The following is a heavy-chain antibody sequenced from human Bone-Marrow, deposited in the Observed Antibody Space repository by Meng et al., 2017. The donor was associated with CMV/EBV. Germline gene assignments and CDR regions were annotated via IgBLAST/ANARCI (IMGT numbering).Heavy chain of an antibody. D-gene: IGHD2-8*01. Sequence: GESLKISCAASGFIFSDYYMSWIRQAPGKGLEWVSVIYSGGSTYYADSVKGRFTISRDNSKNTLYLQMNSLRAEDTAVYYCARAPCRVGVCYMYGYYYGMDVWGQGTTVTVSS. V-gene: IGHV3-53*01. CDR3: ARAPCRVGVCYMYGYYYGMDV. J-gene: IGHJ6*02. CDR2: IYSGGST. CDR1: GFIFSDYY.